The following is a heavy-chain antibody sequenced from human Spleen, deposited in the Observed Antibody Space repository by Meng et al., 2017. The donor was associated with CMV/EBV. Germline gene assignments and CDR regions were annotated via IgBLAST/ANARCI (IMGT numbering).Heavy chain of an antibody. CDR2: SSAYSSAK. CDR1: GNTFTDDW. V-gene: IGHV1-18*01. J-gene: IGHJ4*02. D-gene: IGHD5-12*01. CDR3: GGEWRPDDY. Sequence: KVSCKSSGNTFTDDWIHRGRQEAGEGVGWMGRSSAYSSAKNDAPKYEGRVTMRKDTTTSTVYMELRMLRADDTAVYYGGGEWRPDDYWGQGALVTVSS.